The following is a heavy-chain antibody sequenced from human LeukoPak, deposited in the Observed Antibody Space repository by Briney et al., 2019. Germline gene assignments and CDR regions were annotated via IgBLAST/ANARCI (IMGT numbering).Heavy chain of an antibody. CDR3: AHSKRGGGYYINAFAV. D-gene: IGHD1-26*01. Sequence: SETLSLTCTVSGASTSAYYWSWIRQPPGKGLEWIGYSYSGGNANYNPSLRSRVTISIDTSENQFSLRLTSVTAADTAVYFCAHSKRGGGYYINAFAVWGQGALVTISS. J-gene: IGHJ3*01. CDR1: GASTSAYY. CDR2: SYSGGNA. V-gene: IGHV4-59*01.